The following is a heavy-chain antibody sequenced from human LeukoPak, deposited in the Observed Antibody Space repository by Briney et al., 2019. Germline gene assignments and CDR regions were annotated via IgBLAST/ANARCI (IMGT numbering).Heavy chain of an antibody. CDR2: IYYSGST. V-gene: IGHV4-59*01. CDR1: GGSISSYY. J-gene: IGHJ1*01. Sequence: SETLSLTCTVSGGSISSYYWSWIRQPPGKGLEWIGYIYYSGSTNYNPSLKSRVTISVDTSKNQFSLKLSSVTAADTAVYYCARARAMWELLEHWSQGTLVTVSS. CDR3: ARARAMWELLEH. D-gene: IGHD1-26*01.